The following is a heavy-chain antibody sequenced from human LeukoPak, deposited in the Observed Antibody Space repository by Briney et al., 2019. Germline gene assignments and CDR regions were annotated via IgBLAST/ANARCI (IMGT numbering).Heavy chain of an antibody. V-gene: IGHV3-30*02. Sequence: GCSLRLSCAASGFTFGSYAMHWVRQAPGKGREGVALIRYDGSNKYYAHAVKGRCTISSDKSKNTLYLQTDSLRAEATAVYYCEKSLPHLRAFDYWGQGALVTVSS. CDR2: IRYDGSNK. CDR1: GFTFGSYA. J-gene: IGHJ4*02. CDR3: EKSLPHLRAFDY.